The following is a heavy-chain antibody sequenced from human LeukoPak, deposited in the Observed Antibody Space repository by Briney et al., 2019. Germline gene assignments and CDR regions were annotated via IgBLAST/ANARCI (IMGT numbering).Heavy chain of an antibody. CDR3: ARGLVGAMAFDI. CDR2: INPNSGGT. CDR1: GYTLTGYY. Sequence: ASVKVSCKASGYTLTGYYMHWVRQAPGQGLEWMGWINPNSGGTNYAQKFQGRVTMTRDTSISTAYMELSRLRSDDTAVYYCARGLVGAMAFDIWGQGTVVTVSS. D-gene: IGHD1-26*01. V-gene: IGHV1-2*02. J-gene: IGHJ3*02.